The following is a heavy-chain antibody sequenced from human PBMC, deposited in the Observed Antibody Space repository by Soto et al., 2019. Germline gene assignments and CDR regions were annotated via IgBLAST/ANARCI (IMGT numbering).Heavy chain of an antibody. CDR3: ARDQSYENGILPGYFDY. D-gene: IGHD3-9*01. Sequence: GGSLRLSCAASGFTFSSYAMHWVRQAPGKGLEWVAVISYDGSNKYYADSVKGRFTISRDNSKNTLYLQMNSLRAEDTAVYYCARDQSYENGILPGYFDYWGQGTLVTVSS. J-gene: IGHJ4*02. V-gene: IGHV3-30*04. CDR2: ISYDGSNK. CDR1: GFTFSSYA.